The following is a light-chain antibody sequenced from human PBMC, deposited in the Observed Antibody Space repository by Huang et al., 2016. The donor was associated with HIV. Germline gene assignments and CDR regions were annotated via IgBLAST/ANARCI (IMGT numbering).Light chain of an antibody. CDR2: GAS. Sequence: EIVMTQSPATLSVSPGERATLSYWASQSVSSNLAWYQLRPGQAPRLLIYGASTRAPGITARFSCSGSGTEFTLTISSLQSEDFAVYYCHQYNDWPPGTFGQGTKVEIK. J-gene: IGKJ1*01. CDR1: QSVSSN. V-gene: IGKV3-15*01. CDR3: HQYNDWPPGT.